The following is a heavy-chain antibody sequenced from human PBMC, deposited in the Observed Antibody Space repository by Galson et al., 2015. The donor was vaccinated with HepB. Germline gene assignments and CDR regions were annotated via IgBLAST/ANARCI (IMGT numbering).Heavy chain of an antibody. D-gene: IGHD2-15*01. CDR2: IYPGDSDT. J-gene: IGHJ5*02. Sequence: GAEVKKPGESLKISCKGSGYSFTSYWIGWVRQMPGKGLEWMGIIYPGDSDTRYSPSFQGQVTISADKSISTAYLQWSSLKASDTAMYYCARQARGVVAAKDYNWLDPWGQGTLVTVSS. V-gene: IGHV5-51*01. CDR3: ARQARGVVAAKDYNWLDP. CDR1: GYSFTSYW.